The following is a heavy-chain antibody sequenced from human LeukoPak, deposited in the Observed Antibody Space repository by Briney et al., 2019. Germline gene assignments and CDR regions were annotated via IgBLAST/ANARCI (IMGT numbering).Heavy chain of an antibody. V-gene: IGHV3-64*01. CDR1: GFTFSTYV. D-gene: IGHD5-18*01. J-gene: IGHJ6*02. CDR2: ISSDGGST. CDR3: ARGRGGYSYGYYYYYGMDV. Sequence: GGSLRLSCAASGFTFSTYVMHWVRQAPGKGLEYVSVISSDGGSTYYANSVKGRFTISRDNSKNTLYLQMGSLRAEDMAVYYCARGRGGYSYGYYYYYGMDVWGQGTTVTVSS.